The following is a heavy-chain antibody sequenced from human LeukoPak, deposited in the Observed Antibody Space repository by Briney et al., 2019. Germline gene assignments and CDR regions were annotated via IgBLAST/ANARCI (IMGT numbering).Heavy chain of an antibody. CDR1: GFTFRSYW. V-gene: IGHV3-7*01. CDR2: IKEDGREK. D-gene: IGHD3-22*01. CDR3: ARSRSGYYEDY. Sequence: GGSLRLSCAASGFTFRSYWMSWVRQAPGKGLEWVAKIKEDGREKYYVDSVKGRFTISRDNAKNSLYLQMNSLRAEDTAVYYCARSRSGYYEDYWGQGTLVTVSS. J-gene: IGHJ4*02.